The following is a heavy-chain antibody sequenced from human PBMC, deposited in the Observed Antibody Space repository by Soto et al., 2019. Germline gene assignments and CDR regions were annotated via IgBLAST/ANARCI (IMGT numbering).Heavy chain of an antibody. V-gene: IGHV3-11*01. D-gene: IGHD6-6*01. J-gene: IGHJ4*02. CDR3: VRQAARNYFDF. CDR1: GFTFSDYH. Sequence: QVQLVESGGGLVKPGGSLRLSCAASGFTFSDYHMSWIRQARGKGLEWVSFIESRGRTISYADSVKGRFTISGDNAKNSLFLQINSLRAEDPAVYYCVRQAARNYFDFWGQGTLLTVSS. CDR2: IESRGRTI.